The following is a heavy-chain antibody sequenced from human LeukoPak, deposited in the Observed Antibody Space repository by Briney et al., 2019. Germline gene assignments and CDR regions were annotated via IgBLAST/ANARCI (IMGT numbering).Heavy chain of an antibody. Sequence: QPGASLRLSCAASGFTFSSYAMSWVRQAPGKGLEWVSAISGSGGSTYYADSVKGRFTISRDNSKNTLYLQMNSLRAEDTAVYYCAKSKGSGYDWDYWGQGTLVTVSS. CDR3: AKSKGSGYDWDY. CDR2: ISGSGGST. J-gene: IGHJ4*02. V-gene: IGHV3-23*01. CDR1: GFTFSSYA. D-gene: IGHD5-12*01.